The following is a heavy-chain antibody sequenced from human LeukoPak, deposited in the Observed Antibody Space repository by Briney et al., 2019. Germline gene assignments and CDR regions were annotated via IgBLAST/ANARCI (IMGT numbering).Heavy chain of an antibody. CDR2: IYYSGST. CDR1: GGSISSYY. CDR3: ARAPAPISWDFWSGYKYYYGMDV. Sequence: PSETLSLTCTVSGGSISSYYWSWLRQPPGKGLEWIGYIYYSGSTNYNPSLKSRVTISVDTSKNQFSLKLSSVTAADTAVYYCARAPAPISWDFWSGYKYYYGMDVWGQGTTVTVSS. J-gene: IGHJ6*02. D-gene: IGHD3-3*01. V-gene: IGHV4-59*12.